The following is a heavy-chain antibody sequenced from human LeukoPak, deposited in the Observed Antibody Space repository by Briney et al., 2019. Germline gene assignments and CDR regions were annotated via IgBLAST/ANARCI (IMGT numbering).Heavy chain of an antibody. D-gene: IGHD3-10*01. Sequence: SETLSLTCTVSGGSISSSSYYWGWIRQPPGKGLEWIGSIYYSGSTYYNPSLKSRVTISVDTSKNQFSLKLSSVTAADTAVYYCAQHYYGSGSWVWFDPWGQGTLVTVSS. V-gene: IGHV4-39*07. CDR3: AQHYYGSGSWVWFDP. J-gene: IGHJ5*02. CDR1: GGSISSSSYY. CDR2: IYYSGST.